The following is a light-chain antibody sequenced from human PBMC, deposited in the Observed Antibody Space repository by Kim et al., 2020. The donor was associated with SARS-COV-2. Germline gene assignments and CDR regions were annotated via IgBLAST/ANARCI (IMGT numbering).Light chain of an antibody. CDR3: QQSYSTPQT. CDR2: RAS. V-gene: IGKV1-9*01. J-gene: IGKJ1*01. CDR1: QGISTY. Sequence: DIQLTHSPPFLSASVGDRVTITCRASQGISTYLAWYQQIPGKAPKLLIYRASTLQSGVPSRFSGSGSGTEFTLTISSLQPEDFATYYCQQSYSTPQTFGQGTKVDIK.